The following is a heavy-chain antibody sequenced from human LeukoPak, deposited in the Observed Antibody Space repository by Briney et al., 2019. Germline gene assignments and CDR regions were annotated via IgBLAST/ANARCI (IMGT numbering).Heavy chain of an antibody. V-gene: IGHV4-39*01. CDR1: GGSISSSSYY. CDR2: IYYSGSS. J-gene: IGHJ4*02. D-gene: IGHD5-18*01. CDR3: ARHVDTATDYFDY. Sequence: SETLSLTCTVSGGSISSSSYYWGWIRQPPGKGLEWIGSIYYSGSSYYNPSLKSRVTISVHTSKDQFSLKLSSVTAADTAVYYCARHVDTATDYFDYWGQGTLVTVSS.